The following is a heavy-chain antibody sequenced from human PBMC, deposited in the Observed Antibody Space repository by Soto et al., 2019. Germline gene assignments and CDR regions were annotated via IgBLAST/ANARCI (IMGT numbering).Heavy chain of an antibody. CDR2: IIPIFGTA. Sequence: SVKVSCKASGGHFSSYAISWVRQAPGQGLEWMGGIIPIFGTANYAQKFQGRVTITADKSTRTAYMELSSLRSEDTAVYYCARPSITMVRGVISPRGNVYYGMDVWGQGTTVTVSS. CDR3: ARPSITMVRGVISPRGNVYYGMDV. V-gene: IGHV1-69*06. D-gene: IGHD3-10*01. CDR1: GGHFSSYA. J-gene: IGHJ6*02.